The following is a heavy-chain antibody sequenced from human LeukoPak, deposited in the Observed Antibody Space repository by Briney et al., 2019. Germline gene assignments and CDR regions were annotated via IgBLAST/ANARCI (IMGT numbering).Heavy chain of an antibody. CDR1: GRAISNFW. J-gene: IGHJ4*02. CDR3: AIDRRFKIFDY. V-gene: IGHV3-7*01. Sequence: PGGSQRLSCATSGRAISNFWMYWVRQAPEKGLEWVASIKPDGSEDFYADSVKGRFNISRDNAKNSLFLQMTNLKAEDTAVYYCAIDRRFKIFDYWGQGTLGTVSS. CDR2: IKPDGSED.